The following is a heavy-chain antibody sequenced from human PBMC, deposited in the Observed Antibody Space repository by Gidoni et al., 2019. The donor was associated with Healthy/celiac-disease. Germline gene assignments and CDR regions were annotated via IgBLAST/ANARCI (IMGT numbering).Heavy chain of an antibody. CDR3: AHSWSVAARPDAFDI. CDR2: IYWNDDK. Sequence: QITLKESGPTLVKPTQTLTLTFTFSGFSLSTSGVGVGWIRQPQGKALEWLALIYWNDDKSYSPSLKSRLTITKDTSKNQVVLTMTNMDPVDTATYYCAHSWSVAARPDAFDIWGQGTMVTVSS. CDR1: GFSLSTSGVG. V-gene: IGHV2-5*01. J-gene: IGHJ3*02. D-gene: IGHD6-6*01.